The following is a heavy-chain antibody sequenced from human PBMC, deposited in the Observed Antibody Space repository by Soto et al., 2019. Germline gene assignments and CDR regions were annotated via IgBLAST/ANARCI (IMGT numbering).Heavy chain of an antibody. CDR2: IYYSGST. CDR3: ARGKSIAARLYYFDY. V-gene: IGHV4-30-4*01. Sequence: QVQLQESGPGLVKPSQTLSLTCTVSGGSISSGDYYWSWIRQPPGKGLEWIGYIYYSGSTYYNPSLKSRVTISVDTSKTQFSLKLSSVTAADTAVYYCARGKSIAARLYYFDYWGQGTLVTVSS. J-gene: IGHJ4*02. CDR1: GGSISSGDYY. D-gene: IGHD6-6*01.